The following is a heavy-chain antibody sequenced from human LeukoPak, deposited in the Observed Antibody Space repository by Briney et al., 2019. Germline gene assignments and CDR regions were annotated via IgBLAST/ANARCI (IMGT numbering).Heavy chain of an antibody. D-gene: IGHD5-18*01. CDR2: IYPNGNT. J-gene: IGHJ4*02. V-gene: IGHV3-66*04. Sequence: GGSLRLSCAASGFTVSSNYMNWVRQAPGKGLEWVSMIYPNGNTFYTDSVKGRFTISRDNSKNTLDLQMSSLRAEDTTIYYCARRGHGYGSPFDYWGQGTLVTVSS. CDR3: ARRGHGYGSPFDY. CDR1: GFTVSSNY.